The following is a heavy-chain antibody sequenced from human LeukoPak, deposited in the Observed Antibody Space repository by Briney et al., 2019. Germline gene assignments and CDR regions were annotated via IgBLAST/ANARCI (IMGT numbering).Heavy chain of an antibody. CDR2: ISGGGGIT. J-gene: IGHJ4*02. D-gene: IGHD2-15*01. Sequence: GGSLRLSCAASGFTFSSYAMSWVRQAPGKGLEWVSAISGGGGITFYADSVKGRFTVSRDNSKNTLYLQMNSLRAEDTAVYYCASRYQDNYYWGQGTLVIVSS. CDR3: ASRYQDNYY. CDR1: GFTFSSYA. V-gene: IGHV3-23*01.